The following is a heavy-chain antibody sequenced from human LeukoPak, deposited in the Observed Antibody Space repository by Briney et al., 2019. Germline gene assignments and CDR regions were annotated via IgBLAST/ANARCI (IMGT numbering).Heavy chain of an antibody. CDR3: ARKLTTVTYALDY. CDR1: GFTFTTND. CDR2: ISSDVNHK. V-gene: IGHV3-30*03. D-gene: IGHD4-17*01. J-gene: IGHJ4*02. Sequence: GGSLRLSCAASGFTFTTNDMFWVRQAPGKGLEWVAVISSDVNHKYYGDSVKGRFTISRDNSKNTVYLQMNSLRAEDTAVYYCARKLTTVTYALDYWGQGTLVTVSS.